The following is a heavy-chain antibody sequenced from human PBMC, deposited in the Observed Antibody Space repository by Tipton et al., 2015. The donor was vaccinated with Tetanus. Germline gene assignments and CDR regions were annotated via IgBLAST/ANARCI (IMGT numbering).Heavy chain of an antibody. CDR1: GGSFTGYF. D-gene: IGHD3-3*01. Sequence: TLSLTCNIYGGSFTGYFWSWIRQPPGKGLEWIGDIIHNGTTNFNPSLKSRVIISADTPKNQFSLKLSSVTAADTAVYYCAREESFWSGFLNWGQGALVTVSS. CDR2: IIHNGTT. CDR3: AREESFWSGFLN. V-gene: IGHV4-34*12. J-gene: IGHJ4*02.